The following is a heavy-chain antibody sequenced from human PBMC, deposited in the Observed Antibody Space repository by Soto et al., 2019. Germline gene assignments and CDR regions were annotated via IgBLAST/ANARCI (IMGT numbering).Heavy chain of an antibody. CDR2: THYDGTT. CDR1: GGSIKIDAYN. CDR3: TRNPCYYGDYGGVPGGGFHI. Sequence: QVQLQESGPGLVQPSQTLSLTCTVSGGSIKIDAYNWNWVRQHPGKGLEWLGYTHYDGTTYYNPSLKGRISISTDASETQFSLKLTSVTAADTAVYYCTRNPCYYGDYGGVPGGGFHIWGQGAMVTVSS. D-gene: IGHD4-17*01. V-gene: IGHV4-31*03. J-gene: IGHJ3*02.